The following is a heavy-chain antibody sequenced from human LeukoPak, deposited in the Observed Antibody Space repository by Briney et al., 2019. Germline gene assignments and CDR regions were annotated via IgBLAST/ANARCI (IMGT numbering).Heavy chain of an antibody. CDR3: AKDRCSSTSCHAPLGY. CDR2: ISYDGSNK. D-gene: IGHD2-2*01. V-gene: IGHV3-30*18. CDR1: GFTFSSYG. J-gene: IGHJ4*02. Sequence: PGRSLRLSCAASGFTFSSYGMHWVRQAPGKGLEWVAVISYDGSNKYYADSVKGRFTISRDNSKNTLYLRMNSLRAEDTAVYYCAKDRCSSTSCHAPLGYWGQGTLVTVSS.